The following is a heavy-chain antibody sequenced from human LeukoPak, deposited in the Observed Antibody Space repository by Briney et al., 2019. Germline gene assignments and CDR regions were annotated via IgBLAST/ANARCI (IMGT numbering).Heavy chain of an antibody. CDR2: IIPIFGTA. J-gene: IGHJ6*02. V-gene: IGHV1-69*13. CDR1: GGTFSSYA. Sequence: SVKVSCEASGGTFSSYAISWVRQAPGQGLEWMGGIIPIFGTANYAQKFQGRVTITADESTSTAYMELSSLRSEDTAVYYCARAKAMAGTEPYYYYYYGMDVWGQGTTVTVSS. CDR3: ARAKAMAGTEPYYYYYYGMDV. D-gene: IGHD6-19*01.